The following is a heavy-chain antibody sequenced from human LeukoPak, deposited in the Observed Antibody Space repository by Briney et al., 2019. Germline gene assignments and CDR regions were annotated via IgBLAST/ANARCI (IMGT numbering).Heavy chain of an antibody. Sequence: GSLRLSCAAPGITVSSNHMNWVRQAPGKGPEWVSVIYSGGSTYYADSVKGRFTISRDNSKNTLYLQMNSLRAEDTAVYYCAQDFYGSGSYDYWGQGTLVTVSS. J-gene: IGHJ4*02. CDR2: IYSGGST. V-gene: IGHV3-66*01. CDR3: AQDFYGSGSYDY. D-gene: IGHD3-10*01. CDR1: GITVSSNH.